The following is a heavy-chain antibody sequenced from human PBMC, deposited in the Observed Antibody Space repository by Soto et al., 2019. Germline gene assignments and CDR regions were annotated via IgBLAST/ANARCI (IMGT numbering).Heavy chain of an antibody. V-gene: IGHV4-34*01. D-gene: IGHD6-13*01. CDR1: GGSFSGYY. CDR2: INHSGST. Sequence: ASETLSLTCAVYGGSFSGYYCSWIRQPPGTGLEWIGEINHSGSTNYNPSLKSRVTISVDTSKNQFYLKLSSVTGADTAVYYCVRAGRAAAGTRYWCDPWGQGTLAPVSP. CDR3: VRAGRAAAGTRYWCDP. J-gene: IGHJ5*02.